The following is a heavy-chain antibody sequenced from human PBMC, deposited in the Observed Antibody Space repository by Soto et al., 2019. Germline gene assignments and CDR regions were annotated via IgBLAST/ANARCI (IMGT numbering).Heavy chain of an antibody. CDR3: ERDGWSAGYDFWSGYYYTRPRAYYYYGMDV. CDR1: GYTFTSYY. CDR2: INPSGGST. J-gene: IGHJ6*02. V-gene: IGHV1-46*01. D-gene: IGHD3-3*01. Sequence: ASVKVSCKASGYTFTSYYMHWVRQPPAQGLEWMGIINPSGGSTSYAQKFQGRVTMTRDTSTSTVYMELSSLRSEDTAVYYCERDGWSAGYDFWSGYYYTRPRAYYYYGMDVWGQGTTVTVSS.